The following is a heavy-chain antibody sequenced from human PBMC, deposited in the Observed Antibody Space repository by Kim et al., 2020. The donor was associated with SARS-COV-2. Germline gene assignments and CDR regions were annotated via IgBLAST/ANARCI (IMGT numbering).Heavy chain of an antibody. CDR1: GYSFTSYW. CDR2: IYPGDSDT. J-gene: IGHJ4*02. V-gene: IGHV5-51*01. Sequence: GESLKISCKGSGYSFTSYWIGWVRQMPGKGLEWMGIIYPGDSDTRYSPSFQGQVTISADKSISTAYLQWSSLKASDTAMYYCARHESGGGGWRVFDYWGQGTLVTVSS. CDR3: ARHESGGGGWRVFDY. D-gene: IGHD6-19*01.